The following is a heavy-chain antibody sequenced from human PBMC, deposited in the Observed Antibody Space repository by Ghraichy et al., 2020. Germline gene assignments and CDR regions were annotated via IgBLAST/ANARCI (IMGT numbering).Heavy chain of an antibody. Sequence: SETLSLTCAVYGGSFSGYYWSWIRQPPGKGLEWIGEINHSGSTNYNPSLKSRVTISVDTSKNQFSLKLSSVTAADTAVYYCARRVYRLWSNYGMDVWGQGTTVTVSS. J-gene: IGHJ6*02. CDR3: ARRVYRLWSNYGMDV. CDR1: GGSFSGYY. CDR2: INHSGST. V-gene: IGHV4-34*01. D-gene: IGHD5-18*01.